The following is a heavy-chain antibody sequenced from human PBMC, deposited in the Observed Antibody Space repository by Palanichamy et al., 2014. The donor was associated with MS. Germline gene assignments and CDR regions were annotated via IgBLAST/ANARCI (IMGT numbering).Heavy chain of an antibody. J-gene: IGHJ4*02. CDR2: INPSSDTI. D-gene: IGHD4-17*01. Sequence: EVTTGGVVGDGVGTRRGGSLRLSCAASGFTFSNYNMNWVRQAPGKGLEWVSYINPSSDTIYYADSVKGRFTTSRDNAKSSLYLQMNSLRDEDTAVYYCARGRDGDYRAGDYWGQGTLVTVSS. V-gene: IGHV3-48*02. CDR3: ARGRDGDYRAGDY. CDR1: GFTFSNYN.